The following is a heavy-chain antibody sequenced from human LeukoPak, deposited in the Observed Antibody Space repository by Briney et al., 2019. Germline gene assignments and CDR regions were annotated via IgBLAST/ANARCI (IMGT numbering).Heavy chain of an antibody. D-gene: IGHD7-27*01. J-gene: IGHJ4*02. CDR1: GFTFSSYE. CDR2: ISSSGSTI. Sequence: GGPLRLSCAASGFTFSSYEMNWVRQAPGKGLEWVSYISSSGSTIYYADSVKGRFTISRDNAKNSLYLQMNSLRAEDTAVYYCAKAANWGSFDYWGREPWSPSPQ. CDR3: AKAANWGSFDY. V-gene: IGHV3-48*03.